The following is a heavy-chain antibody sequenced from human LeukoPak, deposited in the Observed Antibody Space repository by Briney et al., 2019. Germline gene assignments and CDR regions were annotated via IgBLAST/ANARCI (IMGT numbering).Heavy chain of an antibody. J-gene: IGHJ4*02. V-gene: IGHV4-39*07. Sequence: TSETLSLTCTVSGGSISSSSYYWGWIRQPPGKGLEWIGSIYYSGSTYYNPSLKSRVTISVDTSKNQFSLKLSSVTAADTAVYYCARTRNYYDSSGYSSDWGQGTLVTVSS. D-gene: IGHD3-22*01. CDR2: IYYSGST. CDR3: ARTRNYYDSSGYSSD. CDR1: GGSISSSSYY.